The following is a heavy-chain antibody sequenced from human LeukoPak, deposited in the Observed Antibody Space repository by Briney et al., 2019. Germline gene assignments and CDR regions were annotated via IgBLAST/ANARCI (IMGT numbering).Heavy chain of an antibody. CDR1: GFTFSSYA. V-gene: IGHV3-23*01. D-gene: IGHD5-18*01. CDR3: AKSAGYSYGPYNWFDP. J-gene: IGHJ5*02. Sequence: GGSLRLSCAASGFTFSSYAMSWVRQGPGKGLEWVSAISGSGGRTYYADSVKGRFTISRDNSKNTLYLQMNSLRAEDTAVYYCAKSAGYSYGPYNWFDPWGQGTLVTVSS. CDR2: ISGSGGRT.